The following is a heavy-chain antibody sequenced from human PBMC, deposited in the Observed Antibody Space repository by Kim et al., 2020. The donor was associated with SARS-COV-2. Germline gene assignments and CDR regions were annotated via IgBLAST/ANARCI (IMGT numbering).Heavy chain of an antibody. Sequence: SETLSLTCAVSGGSISSSNWWSWVRQPPGKGLEWIGEIYHSGSTNYNPSLKSRVTISVDKSKNQFSLKLSSVTAADTAVYYCARDHGTMVHWFDPWGQGTLVTVSS. J-gene: IGHJ5*02. CDR1: GGSISSSNW. CDR3: ARDHGTMVHWFDP. D-gene: IGHD3-10*01. CDR2: IYHSGST. V-gene: IGHV4-4*02.